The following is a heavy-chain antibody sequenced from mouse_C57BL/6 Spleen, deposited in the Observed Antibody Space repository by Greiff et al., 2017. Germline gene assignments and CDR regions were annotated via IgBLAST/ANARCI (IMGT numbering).Heavy chain of an antibody. D-gene: IGHD3-2*02. V-gene: IGHV1-82*01. CDR1: GYAFSSSW. CDR2: IYPGDGDT. J-gene: IGHJ2*01. CDR3: ARETAQATSGY. Sequence: QVQLQQSGPELVKPGASVKISCKASGYAFSSSWMNWVKQRPGKGLEWIGRIYPGDGDTNYNGKFKGKATLTADKSSSTAYLQLSSLTSEDSAVYFCARETAQATSGYWGQGTTLTVSS.